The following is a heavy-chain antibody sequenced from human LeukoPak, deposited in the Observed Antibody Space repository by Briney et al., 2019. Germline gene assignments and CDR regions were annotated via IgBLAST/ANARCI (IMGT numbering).Heavy chain of an antibody. CDR1: GGSFSGYY. J-gene: IGHJ3*02. V-gene: IGHV4-59*08. D-gene: IGHD6-13*01. Sequence: PSETLSLTCAVYGGSFSGYYWSWIRQSPGKGLEWIGYIYYSGSTNYNPSLKSRVTISVDTSKNQFSLKLSSVTAADTAVYYCARVASYSSSWYFPSNAFDIWGQGTMVTVSS. CDR3: ARVASYSSSWYFPSNAFDI. CDR2: IYYSGST.